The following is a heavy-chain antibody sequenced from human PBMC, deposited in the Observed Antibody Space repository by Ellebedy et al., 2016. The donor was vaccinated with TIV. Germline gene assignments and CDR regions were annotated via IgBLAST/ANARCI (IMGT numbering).Heavy chain of an antibody. J-gene: IGHJ4*02. CDR2: IYYSGST. D-gene: IGHD3-22*01. CDR1: GGSISSGDYY. CDR3: ARVMYDSSGYYLFDY. V-gene: IGHV4-30-4*01. Sequence: SETLSLXXTVSGGSISSGDYYWSWIRQPPGKGLEWIGYIYYSGSTYYNPSLKSRVTISVDTSKNQFSLKLSSVTAADTAVYYCARVMYDSSGYYLFDYWGQGTLVTVSS.